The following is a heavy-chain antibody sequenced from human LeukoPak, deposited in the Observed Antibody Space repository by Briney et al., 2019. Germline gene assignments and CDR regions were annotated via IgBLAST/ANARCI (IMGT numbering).Heavy chain of an antibody. D-gene: IGHD5-18*01. J-gene: IGHJ3*02. CDR1: GFSLSTSGMC. CDR2: IDWDDDK. V-gene: IGHV2-70*11. Sequence: SGPALVKPTQTLTLTCTFSGFSLSTSGMCVSWIRQPPVKALEWLARIDWDDDKYYSTSLKTRLTISKDTSKNQVVLTMTNMDPVDTATYYCARMGVDTTMVTACDIWGQGTMVTVSS. CDR3: ARMGVDTTMVTACDI.